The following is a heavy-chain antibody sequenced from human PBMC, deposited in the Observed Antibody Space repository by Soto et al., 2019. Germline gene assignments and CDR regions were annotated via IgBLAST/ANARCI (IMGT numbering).Heavy chain of an antibody. D-gene: IGHD4-17*01. CDR3: ATMGTPVTGLYYFDY. CDR1: GGSISSGNYY. J-gene: IGHJ4*02. V-gene: IGHV4-30-4*01. CDR2: ISYSGTT. Sequence: PSETLSLTCTVSGGSISSGNYYWSWIRQPPGKGLEWIGFISYSGTTHYSASLRSRVSISVDTSKNQFSLDLSSVTAADTAVYYCATMGTPVTGLYYFDYWAQGTLVTVSS.